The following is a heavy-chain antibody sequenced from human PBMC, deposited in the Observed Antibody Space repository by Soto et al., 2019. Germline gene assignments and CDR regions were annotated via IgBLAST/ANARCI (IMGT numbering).Heavy chain of an antibody. CDR2: ISYDGSNK. Sequence: PGGSLRLSCAASGFTFSSYGMHWVRQAPGKGLEWVAVISYDGSNKYYADSVKGRFTISRDNSKNTLYLQMNSLRAEDTAVYYCARDLVRSSWYAATDPYYYYGMDVWGQGTTVTVSS. D-gene: IGHD6-13*01. CDR3: ARDLVRSSWYAATDPYYYYGMDV. V-gene: IGHV3-30*03. J-gene: IGHJ6*02. CDR1: GFTFSSYG.